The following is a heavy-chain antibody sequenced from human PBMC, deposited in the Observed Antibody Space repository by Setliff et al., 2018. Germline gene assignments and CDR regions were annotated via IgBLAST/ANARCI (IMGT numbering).Heavy chain of an antibody. J-gene: IGHJ5*02. CDR2: IFPADADT. V-gene: IGHV5-51*01. D-gene: IGHD2-2*01. Sequence: PGESLKISCKESRDSFTNYWIIWVRQVPGKGLEWMGVIFPADADTRYNPSFKGQVTMSLDRSITTAYLQWDSLKASDTAIYYCAQKHQRASWAFDPWGQGTLVTVSS. CDR3: AQKHQRASWAFDP. CDR1: RDSFTNYW.